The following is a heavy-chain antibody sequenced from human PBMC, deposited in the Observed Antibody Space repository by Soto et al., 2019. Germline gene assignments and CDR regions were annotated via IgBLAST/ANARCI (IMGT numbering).Heavy chain of an antibody. D-gene: IGHD3-10*01. V-gene: IGHV1-24*01. CDR3: ATGKRFGDIDYYYYMDV. J-gene: IGHJ6*03. CDR1: GYTLTELS. CDR2: FDPEDGET. Sequence: GASVKVSCKVSGYTLTELSMHWVRQAPGKGLEWMGGFDPEDGETIYAQKFQGRVTMTEDTSTDTAYMELSSLRSEDTAVYYCATGKRFGDIDYYYYMDVWGKGTKVTVSS.